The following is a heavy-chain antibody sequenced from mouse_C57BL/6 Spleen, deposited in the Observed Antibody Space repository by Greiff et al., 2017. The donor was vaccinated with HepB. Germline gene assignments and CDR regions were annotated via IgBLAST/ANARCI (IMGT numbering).Heavy chain of an antibody. CDR2: INPVSGGT. J-gene: IGHJ4*01. Sequence: QVQLQQSGAELVRPGTSVKVSCKASGYAFTNYLIEWVKQRPGQGLEWIGVINPVSGGTNYNEKFKGKATLNADKSSSTASMQLSSLTSEDSAVYFCARNGYYDRNYYAMDYWGQGTSVTVSS. CDR1: GYAFTNYL. D-gene: IGHD2-3*01. V-gene: IGHV1-54*01. CDR3: ARNGYYDRNYYAMDY.